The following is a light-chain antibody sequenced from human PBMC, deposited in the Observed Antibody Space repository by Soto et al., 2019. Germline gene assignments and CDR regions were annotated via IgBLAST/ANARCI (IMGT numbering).Light chain of an antibody. CDR3: NSYTIRPTTGVV. CDR1: SSDVGGSNY. CDR2: EVT. J-gene: IGLJ2*01. V-gene: IGLV2-14*01. Sequence: QSVLTQPASVSGSPGQSITIYCTGTSSDVGGSNYVSWFQQHPGQAPKLMIYEVTNRPSGVSDHFSGSKSGNTASLTISGLQAEDDADYYCNSYTIRPTTGVVFGGGNKLTVL.